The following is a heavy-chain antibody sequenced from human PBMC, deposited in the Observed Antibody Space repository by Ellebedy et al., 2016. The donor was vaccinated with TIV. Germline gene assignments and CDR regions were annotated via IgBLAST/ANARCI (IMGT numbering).Heavy chain of an antibody. D-gene: IGHD3-16*02. CDR2: INPNTGDT. V-gene: IGHV1-2*02. CDR1: GYIFNGYY. Sequence: ASVKVSCKASGYIFNGYYIRWVRRAPGQGLEWMGWINPNTGDTNYAQSFQGRVTMTRDTYISTAYMELSTLTSDDTALYYCARNWRDVWKSYRFTDAFDIWGQGTLVTVS. CDR3: ARNWRDVWKSYRFTDAFDI. J-gene: IGHJ3*02.